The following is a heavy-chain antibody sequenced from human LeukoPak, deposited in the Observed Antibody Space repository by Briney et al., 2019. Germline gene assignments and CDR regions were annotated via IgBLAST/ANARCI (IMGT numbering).Heavy chain of an antibody. CDR1: GYTFTGYY. D-gene: IGHD3-10*01. V-gene: IGHV1-69*05. CDR3: ARGRYYGSGEQNWFDP. CDR2: MIPIFGTA. J-gene: IGHJ5*02. Sequence: SVKVSCKASGYTFTGYYMHWVRQAPGQGLEWMGGMIPIFGTANYAQKFQGRVTITTDESTSTAYMELSSLRSEDTAVYYCARGRYYGSGEQNWFDPWGQGTLVTVSS.